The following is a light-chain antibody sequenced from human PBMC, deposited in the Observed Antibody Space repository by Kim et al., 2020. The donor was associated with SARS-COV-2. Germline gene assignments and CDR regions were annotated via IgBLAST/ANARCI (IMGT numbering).Light chain of an antibody. V-gene: IGKV1-5*03. J-gene: IGKJ1*01. CDR3: QQYNSYPWT. CDR1: QSLNSW. CDR2: KAS. Sequence: DIQMTQSPSTLSASVGDRVTITCRASQSLNSWLAWYQQKPGKAPKILIYKASSLESGVPSRFSGSGSGTEFTLTISSLQPDDFATYYCQQYNSYPWTFGQGTKVAIK.